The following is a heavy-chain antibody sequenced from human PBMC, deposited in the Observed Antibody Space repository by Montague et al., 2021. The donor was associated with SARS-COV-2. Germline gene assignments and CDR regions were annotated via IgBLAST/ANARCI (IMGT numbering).Heavy chain of an antibody. D-gene: IGHD6-6*01. CDR2: ISGKNDDA. CDR3: ARDWEEAARRDCFDP. CDR1: GYTFINYG. V-gene: IGHV1-18*01. J-gene: IGHJ5*02. Sequence: SVKVSCKASGYTFINYGISWVRQAPGQGPEWMGWISGKNDDANYADGFQDRVTVNADPTTETAYLELNRLTFDDTAVYYCARDWEEAARRDCFDPWGQGTLVIVSS.